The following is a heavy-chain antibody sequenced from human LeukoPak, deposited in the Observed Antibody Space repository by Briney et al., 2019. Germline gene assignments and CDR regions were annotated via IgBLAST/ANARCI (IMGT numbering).Heavy chain of an antibody. CDR3: ARRVTTIGRNDIDS. D-gene: IGHD1-1*01. J-gene: IGHJ4*02. CDR1: GGPFSGYY. Sequence: PSETLSLTCSVYGGPFSGYYWTWIRQSPGKGLEWIGEINHSGITNYNPSLKSRATISVDTSKSQFSLKVRSVTAADTAVYFCARRVTTIGRNDIDSWGQGTLVTVSS. V-gene: IGHV4-34*01. CDR2: INHSGIT.